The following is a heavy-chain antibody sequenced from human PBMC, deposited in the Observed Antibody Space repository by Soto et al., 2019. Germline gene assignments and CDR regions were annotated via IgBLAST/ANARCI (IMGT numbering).Heavy chain of an antibody. CDR1: GGYFSGYY. Sequence: QVQLQQWGAGLLKPSETLSLTCAVYGGYFSGYYWSWIRQPPGKGLEWIGEINHSGSTNYNPSLKSRVTISVDTSKNQFSLKLSSVTAADTAVYYCARMAMVRGRNPIRGRFDPWGQGTLVTVSS. CDR2: INHSGST. CDR3: ARMAMVRGRNPIRGRFDP. J-gene: IGHJ5*02. D-gene: IGHD3-10*01. V-gene: IGHV4-34*01.